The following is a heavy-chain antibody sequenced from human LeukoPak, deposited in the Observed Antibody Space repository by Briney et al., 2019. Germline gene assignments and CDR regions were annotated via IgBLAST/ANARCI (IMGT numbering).Heavy chain of an antibody. J-gene: IGHJ6*03. CDR3: ARDAIVVVPAARGGGWYYYMDV. D-gene: IGHD2-2*01. Sequence: SETLSLTCTVSGHSISSGSYWGWIRQPPGKGLEWIASIYHSGDTHYNPSLESRVTISVDTSKNQFSLKLSSVTAADTAVYYCARDAIVVVPAARGGGWYYYMDVWGKGTTVTVSS. CDR1: GHSISSGSY. V-gene: IGHV4-38-2*02. CDR2: IYHSGDT.